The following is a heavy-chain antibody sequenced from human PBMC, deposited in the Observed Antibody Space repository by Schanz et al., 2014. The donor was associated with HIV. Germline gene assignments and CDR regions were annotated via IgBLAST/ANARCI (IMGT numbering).Heavy chain of an antibody. J-gene: IGHJ4*02. D-gene: IGHD4-17*01. CDR2: IWYDGSNK. CDR3: ATAAVTDYSDN. V-gene: IGHV3-33*08. CDR1: GFTFSTCG. Sequence: QVQLVESGGGVVQPGRSLRLSCAASGFTFSTCGMHWVRQAPGKGLEGVAFIWYDGSNKYYADSVKGRFTISRDNSKNTLYLQMNSLRGEDKAVYYCATAAVTDYSDNWGQGTLVTVSS.